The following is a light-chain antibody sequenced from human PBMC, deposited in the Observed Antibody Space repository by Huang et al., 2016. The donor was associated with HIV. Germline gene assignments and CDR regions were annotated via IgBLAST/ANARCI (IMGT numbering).Light chain of an antibody. CDR2: GAS. CDR3: QQYGSSPYT. CDR1: QTISSTY. Sequence: EIVLTQSPGTLSLSPGERATLSCRASQTISSTYLAWYQQKPGQAPRLLIYGASSRATGSPDRFTGSASGTDFTLTISRLEPEDFAVYYCQQYGSSPYTFGQGTKLEI. V-gene: IGKV3-20*01. J-gene: IGKJ2*01.